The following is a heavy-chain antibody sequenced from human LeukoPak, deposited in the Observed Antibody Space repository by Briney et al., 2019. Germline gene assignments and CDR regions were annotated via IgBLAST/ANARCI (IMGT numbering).Heavy chain of an antibody. CDR3: ARGVAAAGPINWFDP. J-gene: IGHJ5*02. CDR2: IYYSGST. D-gene: IGHD6-13*01. V-gene: IGHV4-59*01. Sequence: SETLSLTCTVSGGSISSYCWSWIRQPPGKGLEWIGYIYYSGSTNYNPSLKSRVTILVDTSKNQFSLKLSSVTAADTAVYYCARGVAAAGPINWFDPWGQGTLVTVSS. CDR1: GGSISSYC.